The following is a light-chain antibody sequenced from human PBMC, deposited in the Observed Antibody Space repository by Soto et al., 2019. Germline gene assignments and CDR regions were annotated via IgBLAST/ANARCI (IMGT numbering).Light chain of an antibody. Sequence: QSVLTQPPSASGTPGQRVTISCSGSSSNIGSNYVYWYQQLPGTVPQLLIYRNSERPSGVPDRFSGSKSGTSASLAISGLRSEDGADYYCAAWDGSLSGVVFGGGTKLTVL. CDR1: SSNIGSNY. CDR2: RNS. J-gene: IGLJ2*01. CDR3: AAWDGSLSGVV. V-gene: IGLV1-47*01.